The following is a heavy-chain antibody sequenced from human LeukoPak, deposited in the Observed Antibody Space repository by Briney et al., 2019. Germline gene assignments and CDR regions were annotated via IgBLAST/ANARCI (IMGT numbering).Heavy chain of an antibody. Sequence: SETLSLTCTVSGGSISSSSYYWGWIRQPPGKGLEWIGSVYYTGNTYYNPSLKSRVTTSVDTSKNQFSLKLSSVTAADTAVYYCARGAYYESSGYSLPFDYWGQGTLVTVSS. CDR2: VYYTGNT. J-gene: IGHJ4*02. CDR3: ARGAYYESSGYSLPFDY. CDR1: GGSISSSSYY. D-gene: IGHD3-22*01. V-gene: IGHV4-39*01.